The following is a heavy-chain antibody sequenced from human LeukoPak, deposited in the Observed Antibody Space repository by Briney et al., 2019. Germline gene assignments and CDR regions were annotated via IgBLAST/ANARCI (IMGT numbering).Heavy chain of an antibody. CDR2: ISGSGGST. CDR3: AKLRISSSWKPAGIDFDY. J-gene: IGHJ4*02. V-gene: IGHV3-23*01. CDR1: GFTFSSYA. Sequence: GGSLRLSCAASGFTFSSYAMSWVRQAPGKGLEWVSAISGSGGSTYYADSVKGRFTISRDNSKNTLYLQMNSLRAEDTAVYYCAKLRISSSWKPAGIDFDYWGQGTLVTVSS. D-gene: IGHD6-13*01.